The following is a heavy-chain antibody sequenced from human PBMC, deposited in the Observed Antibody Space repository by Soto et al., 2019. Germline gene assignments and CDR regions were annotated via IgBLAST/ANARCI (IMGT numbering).Heavy chain of an antibody. CDR1: GFTFSSYG. CDR2: ISYDGSNK. J-gene: IGHJ4*02. Sequence: QVQLVESGGGVVQPGRSLRLSCAASGFTFSSYGMHWVRQAPGKGLEWVAVISYDGSNKYYADSVKGRFTISRDNSKNTLYLQMNSLRAEDTAVYYCAKGPRFRYSSIAARQRVDYWGQGTLVTVSS. CDR3: AKGPRFRYSSIAARQRVDY. D-gene: IGHD6-6*01. V-gene: IGHV3-30*18.